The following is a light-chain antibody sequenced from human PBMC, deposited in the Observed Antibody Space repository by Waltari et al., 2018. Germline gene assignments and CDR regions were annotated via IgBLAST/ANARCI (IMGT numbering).Light chain of an antibody. V-gene: IGKV2-28*01. CDR3: MQALQTPFT. CDR1: QSLLHINGYNY. CDR2: LGS. Sequence: IVMAQSPISLPVTPGGPACISCRSSQSLLHINGYNYLDWYLQRPGQSPHLLIYLGSNRASGVPDRFSGSGSGTDFTLKISRVEAEDVGVYYCMQALQTPFTFGPGTKVDIK. J-gene: IGKJ3*01.